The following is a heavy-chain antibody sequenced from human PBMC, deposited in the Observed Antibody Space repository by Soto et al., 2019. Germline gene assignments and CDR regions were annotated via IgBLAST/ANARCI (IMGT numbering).Heavy chain of an antibody. CDR3: AKEGASSWYFFDY. J-gene: IGHJ4*02. CDR2: ISGSGGGA. Sequence: GGSLRLSCAASGFTFSSYAMNWVRQPPGKGLEWVSTISGSGGGAYYADSVKGRFTISRDSSKNTLYLQMNSLRAEDTAIYYCAKEGASSWYFFDYWGQGTLVTVSS. V-gene: IGHV3-23*01. D-gene: IGHD6-13*01. CDR1: GFTFSSYA.